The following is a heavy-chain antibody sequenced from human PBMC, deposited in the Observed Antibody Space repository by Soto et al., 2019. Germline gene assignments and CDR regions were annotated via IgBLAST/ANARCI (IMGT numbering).Heavy chain of an antibody. J-gene: IGHJ4*02. CDR2: VSHDGRNT. V-gene: IGHV3-30*18. D-gene: IGHD6-19*01. Sequence: GGSLRLSCSASGLTFSDYAMQWVRQAPGKGLEWVAVVSHDGRNTHYADSVKGRFTISRDSSKNTVSLEMTSLRAEDTAVYYCAKGGRQWLVTSDFNYWGQGALVTVSS. CDR1: GLTFSDYA. CDR3: AKGGRQWLVTSDFNY.